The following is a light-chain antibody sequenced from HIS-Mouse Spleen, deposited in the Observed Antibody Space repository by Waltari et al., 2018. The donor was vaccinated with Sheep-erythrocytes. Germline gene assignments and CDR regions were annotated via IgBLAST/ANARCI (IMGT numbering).Light chain of an antibody. CDR2: ASS. CDR1: QGISSW. Sequence: DIQMTQSPSSVSASVGDRVTITCRASQGISSWLAWYQQKPGKAPNLLIYASSHLQSGVQSRCSGSGSWPVDTLNISSLQPEYFATYYCQQANSFAISFGHRTRRE. J-gene: IGKJ5*01. V-gene: IGKV1-12*01. CDR3: QQANSFAIS.